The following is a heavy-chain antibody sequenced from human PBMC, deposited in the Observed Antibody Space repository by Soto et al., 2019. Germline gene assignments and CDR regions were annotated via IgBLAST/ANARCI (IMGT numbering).Heavy chain of an antibody. CDR1: GGSISSSNW. V-gene: IGHV4-4*02. Sequence: QVQLQESGPGLVKPSGTLSLTCAVSGGSISSSNWWSWVRQPPGKGLEWIGEIYHSGSTNYNPSLKSRVTISVDKSKNQFSLKLSSETAADTAVYYCARVGITMIVVVIERLDAFDIWGQGTMVTVSS. CDR3: ARVGITMIVVVIERLDAFDI. CDR2: IYHSGST. D-gene: IGHD3-22*01. J-gene: IGHJ3*02.